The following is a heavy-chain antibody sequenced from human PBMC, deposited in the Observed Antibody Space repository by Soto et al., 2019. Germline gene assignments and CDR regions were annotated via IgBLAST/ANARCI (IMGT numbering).Heavy chain of an antibody. J-gene: IGHJ4*02. CDR3: ARQYSSSFGY. V-gene: IGHV1-3*01. CDR1: GYTFPSYA. CDR2: INAGHGNT. D-gene: IGHD6-6*01. Sequence: GASVTVSCKASGYTFPSYAMHWVRQAPGQRLEWMGWINAGHGNTKYSQKSQGRVTITRETPASTAYMEVSSVRSEDTAVYYCARQYSSSFGYWGQGTLVTVSS.